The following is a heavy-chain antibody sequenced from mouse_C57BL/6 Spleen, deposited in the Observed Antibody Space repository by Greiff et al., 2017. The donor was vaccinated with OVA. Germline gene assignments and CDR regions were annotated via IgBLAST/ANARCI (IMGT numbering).Heavy chain of an antibody. V-gene: IGHV10-1*01. D-gene: IGHD2-3*01. CDR1: GFSFNTYA. CDR2: IRSKSNNYAT. J-gene: IGHJ4*01. Sequence: EVQGVESGGGLVQPKGSLKLSCAASGFSFNTYAMNWVRQAPGKGLEWVARIRSKSNNYATYYADSVKDRFTISRDDSESMLYLQMNNLKSEDTAMYYCGGGDGYYGEAMDYWGQGTSVTVSS. CDR3: GGGDGYYGEAMDY.